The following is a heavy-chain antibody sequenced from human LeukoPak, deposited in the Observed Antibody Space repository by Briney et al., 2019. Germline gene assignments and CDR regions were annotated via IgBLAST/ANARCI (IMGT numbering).Heavy chain of an antibody. J-gene: IGHJ6*03. CDR3: AKDGGDSSGWYLPYYYYMDV. Sequence: PGGSLRLSCAASGFTFSSYWMSWVRQAPGKGLEWVANIKQDGSEKYYVDSVKGRFTISRDNAKNSLYLQMNSLRAEDTAVYYCAKDGGDSSGWYLPYYYYMDVWGKGTTVTVSS. CDR1: GFTFSSYW. D-gene: IGHD6-19*01. V-gene: IGHV3-7*03. CDR2: IKQDGSEK.